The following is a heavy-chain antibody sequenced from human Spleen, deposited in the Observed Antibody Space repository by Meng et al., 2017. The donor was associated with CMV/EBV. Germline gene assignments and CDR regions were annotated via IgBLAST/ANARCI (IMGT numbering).Heavy chain of an antibody. Sequence: GGSLRLSCAASKFTFSEYSMHWVRQAPGKGLEWVSSISSSSSYIYYADSLKGRFTISRDNAKNSLYLQMNSLRAEDTALYYCSIAVAGHKRSYYYYGMDVWGQGTTVTVSS. CDR3: SIAVAGHKRSYYYYGMDV. D-gene: IGHD6-19*01. J-gene: IGHJ6*02. CDR2: ISSSSSYI. CDR1: KFTFSEYS. V-gene: IGHV3-21*04.